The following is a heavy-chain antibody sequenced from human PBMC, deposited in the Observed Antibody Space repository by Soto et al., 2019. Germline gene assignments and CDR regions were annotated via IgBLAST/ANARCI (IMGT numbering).Heavy chain of an antibody. CDR1: GGSISSGGYY. Sequence: SETLSLTCTVSGGSISSGGYYWSWIRQHPGKGLEWIGYIYYSGSTYYNPSLKSRVTISVDTSKNQFSLKLSSVTAADTAVYYCARGGYYDSSGYYYNYYYGMDVWVQGTTVTVSS. CDR2: IYYSGST. D-gene: IGHD3-22*01. CDR3: ARGGYYDSSGYYYNYYYGMDV. J-gene: IGHJ6*02. V-gene: IGHV4-31*03.